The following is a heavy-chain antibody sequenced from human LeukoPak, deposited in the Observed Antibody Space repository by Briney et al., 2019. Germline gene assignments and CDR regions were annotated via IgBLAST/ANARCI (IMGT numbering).Heavy chain of an antibody. CDR1: GGSISSGGYS. CDR3: ARHEDLDY. V-gene: IGHV4-30-2*03. Sequence: PSQTPSLTCAVSGGSISSGGYSWSWIRQPPGKGLEWIGYMYHSGSTYYNPSLKSRVTISVDTSKNQFSLKLSSVTAADTAVYYCARHEDLDYWGQGTLVTVSS. D-gene: IGHD2-15*01. J-gene: IGHJ4*02. CDR2: MYHSGST.